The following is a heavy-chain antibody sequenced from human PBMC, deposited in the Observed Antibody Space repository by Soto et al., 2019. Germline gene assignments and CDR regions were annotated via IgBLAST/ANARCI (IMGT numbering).Heavy chain of an antibody. CDR1: GFTLSTYD. CDR3: ARVIWSGHLTSDL. V-gene: IGHV3-13*01. Sequence: GGSLRLSCAASGFTLSTYDMHWVRQATGKGLEWVAALSYAGDTYYPGSVKGRFTISRESAKNSLYLQMNSLTDEDTAVYYCARVIWSGHLTSDLWGQGTLVTVSS. D-gene: IGHD3-3*01. J-gene: IGHJ5*02. CDR2: LSYAGDT.